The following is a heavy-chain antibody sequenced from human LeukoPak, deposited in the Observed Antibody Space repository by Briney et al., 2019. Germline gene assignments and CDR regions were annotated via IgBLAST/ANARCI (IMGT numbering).Heavy chain of an antibody. J-gene: IGHJ4*02. CDR2: ISAYNGNT. V-gene: IGHV1-18*01. D-gene: IGHD3-22*01. CDR3: AREVPTYYYDSTTPRYFDY. Sequence: GASVKVSCKASGYTFTSYGISWVRQARGQGLEWMGWISAYNGNTNYAQKLQGRVTMTTDTSTSTAYMELRSLRSDDTAVYYCAREVPTYYYDSTTPRYFDYWGQGTLVTVSS. CDR1: GYTFTSYG.